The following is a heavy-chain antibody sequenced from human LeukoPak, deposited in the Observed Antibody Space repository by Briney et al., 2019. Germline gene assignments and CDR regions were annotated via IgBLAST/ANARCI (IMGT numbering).Heavy chain of an antibody. J-gene: IGHJ6*03. CDR2: IIPIFGTA. CDR3: AIGGSSRYYYYMDV. D-gene: IGHD6-13*01. V-gene: IGHV1-69*13. CDR1: GGTFSSYA. Sequence: ASVKVSCKASGGTFSSYAISWVRQAPGQGLEWMGGIIPIFGTANYAQKFQGRVTITADESTSTAYMELSSLRSEDTAVYYCAIGGSSRYYYYMDVWGKGTTVTISS.